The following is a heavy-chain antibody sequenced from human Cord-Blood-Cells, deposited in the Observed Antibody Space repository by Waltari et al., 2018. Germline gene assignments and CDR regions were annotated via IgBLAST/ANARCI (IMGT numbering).Heavy chain of an antibody. CDR2: ISSSSSYI. CDR1: GFTYSRYR. V-gene: IGHV3-21*01. D-gene: IGHD7-27*01. Sequence: EVQLVESGGGLVKPGGSVRLSCADSGFTYSRYRMNWVRQAPGKGLEWVSSISSSSSYIYYADSVKGRFTISRDNAKNSLYLQMNSLRAEDTAVYYCARDWGFDYWGQGTLVTVSS. J-gene: IGHJ4*02. CDR3: ARDWGFDY.